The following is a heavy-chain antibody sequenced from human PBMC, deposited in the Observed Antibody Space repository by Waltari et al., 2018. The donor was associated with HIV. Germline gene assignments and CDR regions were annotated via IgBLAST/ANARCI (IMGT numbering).Heavy chain of an antibody. J-gene: IGHJ6*02. CDR2: ISTYNCNT. Sequence: QARLVQSGAEVKKPGAPVKVSCKTSGYTFTIYGISWVRQAPGKGLEWMGWISTYNCNTYYAQKLKGEVAFAADSSRTGYMEWRSLRSDDRAVYFCAREGYYYGSGTYAPPRYYGMDVWGQGTTVTVSS. V-gene: IGHV1-18*01. CDR3: AREGYYYGSGTYAPPRYYGMDV. D-gene: IGHD3-10*01. CDR1: GYTFTIYG.